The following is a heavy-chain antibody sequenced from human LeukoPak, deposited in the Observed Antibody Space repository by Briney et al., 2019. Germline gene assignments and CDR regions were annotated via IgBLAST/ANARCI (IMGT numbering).Heavy chain of an antibody. V-gene: IGHV3-21*01. CDR2: ISSSSSYI. CDR1: GFTFSSYS. J-gene: IGHJ4*02. CDR3: ARGSGRAAAGTGDY. D-gene: IGHD6-13*01. Sequence: GGSLRLPRAASGFTFSSYSMNWVRQAPGKGLEGVSSISSSSSYIYYAVSLKGRFHISRDNAKNALYLQMNSLRAEDTAVYYCARGSGRAAAGTGDYWGQGTLVTVSS.